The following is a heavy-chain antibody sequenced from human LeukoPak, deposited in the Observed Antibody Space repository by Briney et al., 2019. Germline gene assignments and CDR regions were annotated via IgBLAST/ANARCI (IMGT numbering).Heavy chain of an antibody. V-gene: IGHV3-23*01. CDR3: AKHGNYYYYGMDV. Sequence: GGSLRLSCAASGFTFTRYAMSWVRQAPGKGPEWVSGISASGGRTYYADSVKGRFTISRDNSKNTLYLQMNSLRAEDTAVYYCAKHGNYYYYGMDVWGQGTTVTVSS. J-gene: IGHJ6*02. CDR1: GFTFTRYA. CDR2: ISASGGRT.